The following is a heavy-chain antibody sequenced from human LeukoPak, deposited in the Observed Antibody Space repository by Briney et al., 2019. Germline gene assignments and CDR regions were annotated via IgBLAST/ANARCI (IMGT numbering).Heavy chain of an antibody. J-gene: IGHJ4*02. D-gene: IGHD6-19*01. CDR1: GYSFTSYW. CDR2: IDPSDSYT. CDR3: AGRGYSSGWSFDY. Sequence: GESLKISCKGSGYSFTSYWISWVRQMPGKGLEWMGRIDPSDSYTNYSPSFQGHVTISADKSISTAYLQWSSLKASDTAMYYCAGRGYSSGWSFDYWGQGTLVTVSS. V-gene: IGHV5-10-1*01.